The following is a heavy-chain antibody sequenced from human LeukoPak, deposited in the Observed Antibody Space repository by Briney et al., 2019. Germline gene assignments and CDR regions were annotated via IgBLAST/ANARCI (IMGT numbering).Heavy chain of an antibody. CDR3: TTGPGNSGY. J-gene: IGHJ4*02. D-gene: IGHD4-23*01. CDR1: GFTFSSYG. CDR2: IKSATVGGTT. Sequence: GGSLRLSCAASGFTFSSYGMNWVRQAPGKGLEWVGRIKSATVGGTTEYAAPVKGRFTISRDDSKNTVYLQMNNLKTEDTAVYYCTTGPGNSGYWGQGTLVTVSS. V-gene: IGHV3-15*01.